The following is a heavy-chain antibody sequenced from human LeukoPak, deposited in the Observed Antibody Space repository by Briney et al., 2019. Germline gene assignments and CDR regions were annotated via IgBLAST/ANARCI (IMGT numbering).Heavy chain of an antibody. Sequence: GGSLRLSCAASGFSFSIYAMSWVRQAPGKGLEWVSDISGSSTNTYYADSVKGRVTISRDISKSTLYLQMNSLRAEDTAVYYCARANREFGDTLNFDNWGQGALVTVSS. J-gene: IGHJ4*02. D-gene: IGHD3-10*01. V-gene: IGHV3-23*01. CDR1: GFSFSIYA. CDR3: ARANREFGDTLNFDN. CDR2: ISGSSTNT.